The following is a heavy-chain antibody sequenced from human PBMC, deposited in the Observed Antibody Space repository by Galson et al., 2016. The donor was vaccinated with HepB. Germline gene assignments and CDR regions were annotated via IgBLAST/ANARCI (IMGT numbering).Heavy chain of an antibody. V-gene: IGHV1-18*01. CDR3: ARVRDSSGWYQIRYFDL. Sequence: SVKVSCKASDYTLTSYGITWVRKAPGQGLEWMGWISAYNDKTNYAQKLKGRVTMTTDTSTNTAHMELRSLRSDSTAVYYCARVRDSSGWYQIRYFDLWGRGTLVTVAS. J-gene: IGHJ2*01. CDR2: ISAYNDKT. CDR1: DYTLTSYG. D-gene: IGHD6-19*01.